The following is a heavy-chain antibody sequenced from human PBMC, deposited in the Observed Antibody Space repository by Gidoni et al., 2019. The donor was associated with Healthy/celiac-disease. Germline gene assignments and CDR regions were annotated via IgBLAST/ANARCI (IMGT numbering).Heavy chain of an antibody. CDR3: AKESYYYDSSGYHPGSWYYYYMDV. D-gene: IGHD3-22*01. V-gene: IGHV3-30*18. Sequence: QVQLVESGGGVVQPGRSLRLSCAASGFTFSSYCLPWVRQAPGKGLEWVAVISYDGSNKYYADSVKGRFTISRDNSKNTLYLQMNSLRAEDTAVYYCAKESYYYDSSGYHPGSWYYYYMDVWGKGTTVTVSS. CDR2: ISYDGSNK. CDR1: GFTFSSYC. J-gene: IGHJ6*03.